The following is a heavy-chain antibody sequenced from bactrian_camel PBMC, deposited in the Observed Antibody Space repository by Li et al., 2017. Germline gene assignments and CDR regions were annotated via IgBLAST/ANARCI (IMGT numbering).Heavy chain of an antibody. J-gene: IGHJ6*01. Sequence: DVQLVESGGGSVQAGGSLRLSCAFDAYTPANVRMAWFRQAPGKELEWVSGINGANGRTYYSDSVRGRFTISRDNAKNTLYLEMNSLKPEDTAMYYCAADVVDLSGPGDYTYGCPDPRDFGNYGYWGRGTQVTVS. CDR1: AYTPANVR. CDR2: INGANGRT. D-gene: IGHD4*01. V-gene: IGHV3S40*01. CDR3: AADVVDLSGPGDYTYGCPDPRDFGNYGY.